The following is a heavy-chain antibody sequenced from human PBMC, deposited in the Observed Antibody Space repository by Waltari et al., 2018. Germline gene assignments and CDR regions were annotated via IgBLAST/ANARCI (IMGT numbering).Heavy chain of an antibody. CDR3: ARDKLELGFYYYYGMDV. D-gene: IGHD1-7*01. J-gene: IGHJ6*02. CDR2: ISSSGSTI. CDR1: GFTFSSYE. Sequence: EVQLVESGGGLVQPGGSLRLSCAASGFTFSSYEMNWFRQAPGKGLEWVSYISSSGSTIYYADSVKGRFTISRDNAKNSLYLQMNSLRAEDTAVYYCARDKLELGFYYYYGMDVWGQGTTVTVSS. V-gene: IGHV3-48*03.